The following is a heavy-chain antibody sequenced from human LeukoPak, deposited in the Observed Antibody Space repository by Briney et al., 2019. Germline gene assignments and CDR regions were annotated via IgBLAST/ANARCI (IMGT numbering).Heavy chain of an antibody. J-gene: IGHJ4*02. CDR3: ARDSLTNYAEDC. D-gene: IGHD1-7*01. V-gene: IGHV3-30*03. Sequence: GGSLRLSCAASGFTFSSYVMHWVRQAPGKGLEWVAVISYDGSNKYYADSVKGRFTISRDNSKSTLYLQMNSLRAEDTAVYYCARDSLTNYAEDCWGQGTLVTVSS. CDR2: ISYDGSNK. CDR1: GFTFSSYV.